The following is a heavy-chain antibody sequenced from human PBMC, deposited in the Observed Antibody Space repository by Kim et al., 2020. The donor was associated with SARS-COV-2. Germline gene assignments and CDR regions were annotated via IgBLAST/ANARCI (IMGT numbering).Heavy chain of an antibody. D-gene: IGHD3-10*02. V-gene: IGHV3-23*01. CDR3: AKSLFGGCDY. Sequence: GGSLRLSCAASGFTFSTYAMSWVRQAPGKGLECVSAISGNGRTTSYADSVRGRFTISRDNSKNTLYLQMNSLRAEDMAIYYCAKSLFGGCDYWGQGTLVTVSS. J-gene: IGHJ4*02. CDR1: GFTFSTYA. CDR2: ISGNGRTT.